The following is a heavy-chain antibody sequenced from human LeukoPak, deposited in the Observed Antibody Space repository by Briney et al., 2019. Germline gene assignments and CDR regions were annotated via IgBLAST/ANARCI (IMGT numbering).Heavy chain of an antibody. Sequence: PGGSLRLSCAASEFTFSDYYMSWIRRAPGKGLEWVSGINWNGGITDYADSVKGRFTISRDNAKNSLFLQMNSLRAEDTASYYCVRTSRDAFDIWGQGTMVTVSS. J-gene: IGHJ3*02. CDR1: EFTFSDYY. CDR2: INWNGGIT. D-gene: IGHD6-13*01. CDR3: VRTSRDAFDI. V-gene: IGHV3-20*04.